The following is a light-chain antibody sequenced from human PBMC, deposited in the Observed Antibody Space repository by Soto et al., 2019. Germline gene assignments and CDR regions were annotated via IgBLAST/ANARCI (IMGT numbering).Light chain of an antibody. CDR3: QQLIRFPTK. CDR2: LAS. CDR1: QGISNS. J-gene: IGKJ1*01. Sequence: IQLTQSPSSLSASVVDRVTITCLASQGISNSLAWYQQKPGKAPKLLMYLASTLQSGVPPRFSGTGSGTNFTLTISSLQPEDFATYYCQQLIRFPTKFGQGTKVDI. V-gene: IGKV1-9*01.